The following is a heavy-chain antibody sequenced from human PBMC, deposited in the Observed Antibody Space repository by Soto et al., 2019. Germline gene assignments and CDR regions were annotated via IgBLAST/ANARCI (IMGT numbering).Heavy chain of an antibody. D-gene: IGHD4-17*01. CDR3: ARQMTTLTTFDY. CDR2: IYYSGST. CDR1: GGSISSYY. Sequence: LSLTCAVSGGSISSYYWSWIRQPPGKGLEWIGYIYYSGSTNYNPSLKSRVTISVDTSKNQFSLKVSSVTAADTAVYYCARQMTTLTTFDYWGQGTLVTVSS. J-gene: IGHJ4*02. V-gene: IGHV4-59*01.